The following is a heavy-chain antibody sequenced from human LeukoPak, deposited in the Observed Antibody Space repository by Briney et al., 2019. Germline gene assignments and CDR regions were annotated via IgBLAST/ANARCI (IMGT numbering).Heavy chain of an antibody. D-gene: IGHD2-15*01. CDR3: ARDQGVVVVAGWFDP. CDR1: GFTFSNYG. V-gene: IGHV3-33*01. CDR2: IWYDGSNK. J-gene: IGHJ5*02. Sequence: GGSLRLSCAASGFTFSNYGMHWVCQAPGKGLEWVAVIWYDGSNKYYADSVKGRFTISRDNSKNTLYLQMNSLRAEDTAVYYCARDQGVVVVAGWFDPWGQGTLVTVSS.